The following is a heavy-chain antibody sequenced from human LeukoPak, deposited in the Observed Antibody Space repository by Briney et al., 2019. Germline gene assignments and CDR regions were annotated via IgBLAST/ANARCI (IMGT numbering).Heavy chain of an antibody. Sequence: PGGSLRLSCAASGFTFSSYSMNWVRQAPGKGLEWVSSISSSSSYIYYADSVKGRFTISRDNAKNSLYLQMNSLRAEDTAVYYCAREDTDIVVVPAVNHFDYWGQGTLVTVSS. CDR3: AREDTDIVVVPAVNHFDY. CDR1: GFTFSSYS. CDR2: ISSSSSYI. V-gene: IGHV3-21*01. J-gene: IGHJ4*02. D-gene: IGHD2-2*01.